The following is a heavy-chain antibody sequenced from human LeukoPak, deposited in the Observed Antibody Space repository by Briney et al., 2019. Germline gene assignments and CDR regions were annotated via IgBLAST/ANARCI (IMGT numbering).Heavy chain of an antibody. V-gene: IGHV3-74*01. CDR3: VRVFTMIVVDALDI. D-gene: IGHD3-22*01. CDR2: INSDGSST. Sequence: GGSLRLSCAASGFTLNSYWMHLVRQAPGKGLVWVSRINSDGSSTSYADSVKGRFTISRDNAKNTLYLQMNSLRAEDTAVYYCVRVFTMIVVDALDIWGQGTMVTVSS. J-gene: IGHJ3*02. CDR1: GFTLNSYW.